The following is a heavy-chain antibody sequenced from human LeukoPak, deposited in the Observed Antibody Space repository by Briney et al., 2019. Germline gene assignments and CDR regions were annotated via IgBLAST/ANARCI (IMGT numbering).Heavy chain of an antibody. CDR1: GGSFSGYY. CDR3: ARGDYDYVWGSYRICAFDI. CDR2: INHSGST. Sequence: SETLSLTCAVYGGSFSGYYWSWIRQPPGKGLEWIGEINHSGSTNYNPSLKSRVTISVDTSKNQFSLKLSSVTAADTAVYYCARGDYDYVWGSYRICAFDIWGQGTMATVSS. D-gene: IGHD3-16*02. V-gene: IGHV4-34*01. J-gene: IGHJ3*02.